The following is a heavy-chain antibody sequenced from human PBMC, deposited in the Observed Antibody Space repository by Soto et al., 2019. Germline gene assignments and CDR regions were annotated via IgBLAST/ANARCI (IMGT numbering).Heavy chain of an antibody. Sequence: SETLSLTCAVSGDSISSGYYWAWIRRPPGKALEWIGSIYHSGTTYYNPSLKSRVTISVDTSRNQFSLKLSSVTAADTAVYYCARAINGGYCSGGSCYHYGMDVWGQGTTVTVSS. CDR2: IYHSGTT. J-gene: IGHJ6*02. CDR3: ARAINGGYCSGGSCYHYGMDV. CDR1: GDSISSGYY. D-gene: IGHD2-15*01. V-gene: IGHV4-38-2*01.